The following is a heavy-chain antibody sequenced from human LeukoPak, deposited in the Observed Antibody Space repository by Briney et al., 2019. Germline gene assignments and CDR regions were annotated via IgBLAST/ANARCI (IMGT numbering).Heavy chain of an antibody. CDR3: ARALGVHDAFDI. V-gene: IGHV4-34*01. CDR1: GGSFSGYY. J-gene: IGHJ3*02. D-gene: IGHD2-8*01. CDR2: INHSGST. Sequence: SETLSLTCAVYGGSFSGYYWSWIRQPPGKGLEWIGEINHSGSTNYNLSLKSRVTISVDTSKNQFSLKLSSVTAADTAVYYCARALGVHDAFDIWGQGTMVTVSS.